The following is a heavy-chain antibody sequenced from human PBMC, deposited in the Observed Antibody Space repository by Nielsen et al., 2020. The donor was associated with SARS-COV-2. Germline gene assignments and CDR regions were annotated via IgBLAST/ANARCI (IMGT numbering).Heavy chain of an antibody. V-gene: IGHV3-30*03. J-gene: IGHJ6*02. CDR2: ISNDGSNK. CDR1: GFTFSSYG. CDR3: ARDYRQQLVQYYYYYGMDV. Sequence: GESLKISCAASGFTFSSYGMHWVRQAPGKGLEWVTVISNDGSNKYYADSVKGRFTISRDNSKNTLYLQMNSLRAEDTAVYYCARDYRQQLVQYYYYYGMDVWGQGTTVTVSS. D-gene: IGHD6-13*01.